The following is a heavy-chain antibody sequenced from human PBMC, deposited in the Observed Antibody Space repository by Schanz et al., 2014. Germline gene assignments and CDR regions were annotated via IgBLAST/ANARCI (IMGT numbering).Heavy chain of an antibody. D-gene: IGHD5-12*01. Sequence: QVQLVQSGAEVKKPGASVKVSCKTSGYTFSSYGITWVRQAPGQGLEWMGKIIPVLNIATYAQRFQGRVSITADTSTNTAYMELSSLTSEDTAVYYCARGGGPEDVFDIWGQGTILTVSS. V-gene: IGHV1-69*04. J-gene: IGHJ3*02. CDR2: IIPVLNIA. CDR1: GYTFSSYG. CDR3: ARGGGPEDVFDI.